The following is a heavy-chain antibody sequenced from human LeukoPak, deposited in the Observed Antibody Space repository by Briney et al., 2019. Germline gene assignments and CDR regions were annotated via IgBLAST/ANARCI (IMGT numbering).Heavy chain of an antibody. CDR1: GFTSSSYW. V-gene: IGHV3-7*01. CDR3: ARDVHGGAFDY. CDR2: INQDGSAQ. Sequence: GGSLRLSCAASGFTSSSYWVTWVRQAPGKGLEWVANINQDGSAQHYVDSVKGRFTFSRDNAMNSLFLQMNNLRAEDTAVYYCARDVHGGAFDYWGQGTLVTVSS. D-gene: IGHD4-23*01. J-gene: IGHJ4*02.